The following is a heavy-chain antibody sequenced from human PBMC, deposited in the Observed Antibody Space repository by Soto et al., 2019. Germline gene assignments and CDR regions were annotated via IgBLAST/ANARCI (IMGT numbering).Heavy chain of an antibody. J-gene: IGHJ4*02. D-gene: IGHD6-19*01. Sequence: GGSLRLSCAASGFTFSSYAMSWVRQAPGKGLEWVSAISGSGGSTYYADSVKGRFTISRDNSKNTLYLQMNSLRAEDTAVYYCAGGGSGGWYYFDYWGQGTLVTVSS. CDR1: GFTFSSYA. CDR3: AGGGSGGWYYFDY. V-gene: IGHV3-23*01. CDR2: ISGSGGST.